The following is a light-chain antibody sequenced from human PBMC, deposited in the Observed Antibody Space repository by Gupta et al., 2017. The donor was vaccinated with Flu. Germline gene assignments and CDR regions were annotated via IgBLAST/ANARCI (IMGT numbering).Light chain of an antibody. CDR3: QSYDSSKWV. CDR2: EDN. J-gene: IGLJ3*02. V-gene: IGLV6-57*01. Sequence: VTSTCASSSGSSASNYVQWYPERPGSSPTTVIYEDNQRPSGVPDLFSGSIDSSSNSASLTISGLKTEDEADYYCQSYDSSKWVVGGGTKLTVL. CDR1: SGSSASNY.